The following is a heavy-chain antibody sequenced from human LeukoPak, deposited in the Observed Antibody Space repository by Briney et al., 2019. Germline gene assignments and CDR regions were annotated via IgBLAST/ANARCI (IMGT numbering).Heavy chain of an antibody. D-gene: IGHD3-22*01. Sequence: SETLSLTCTVSGGSISSYYWSWIRQPPGKGLEWIGCIYYSGSTNYNPSLKSRVTISVDTSKNQFSLKLSSVTAADTAVYYCAREQKAYYYDSSGYYSNWFDPWGQGTLVTVSS. CDR3: AREQKAYYYDSSGYYSNWFDP. J-gene: IGHJ5*02. CDR2: IYYSGST. CDR1: GGSISSYY. V-gene: IGHV4-59*01.